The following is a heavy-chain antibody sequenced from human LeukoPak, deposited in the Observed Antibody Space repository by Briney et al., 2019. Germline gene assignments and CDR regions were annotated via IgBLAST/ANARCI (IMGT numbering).Heavy chain of an antibody. V-gene: IGHV3-49*04. CDR1: GFTFGDYA. J-gene: IGHJ4*02. CDR3: TREPLRVGYYFDY. CDR2: IRSKAYGGTT. Sequence: GGSLRLSCTAPGFTFGDYAMSWVRQAPGKGLEWVGFIRSKAYGGTTEYAASVKGRFTISRDDSKSIAYLQMNSLKTEDTAVYYCTREPLRVGYYFDYWGQGTLVTVSS. D-gene: IGHD3-16*01.